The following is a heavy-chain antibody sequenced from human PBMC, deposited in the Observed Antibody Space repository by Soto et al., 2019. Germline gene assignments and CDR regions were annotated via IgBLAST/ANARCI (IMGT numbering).Heavy chain of an antibody. D-gene: IGHD2-2*01. CDR1: GYTFTNHG. CDR2: ISGYNGSP. CDR3: ARVGGQCPLYFDH. V-gene: IGHV1-18*04. J-gene: IGHJ4*02. Sequence: QVQVVQSAAEVKKPGASVKVSCKTSGYTFTNHGISWVRQAPGQGLEWMGWISGYNGSPRYAQKSQGRLTLTIDTSTTTAYMELKNLRSDDTAVYYCARVGGQCPLYFDHWGQGTLVTVSS.